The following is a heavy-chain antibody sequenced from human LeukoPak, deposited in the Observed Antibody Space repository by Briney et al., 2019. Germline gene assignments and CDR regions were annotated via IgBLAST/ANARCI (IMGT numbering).Heavy chain of an antibody. V-gene: IGHV3-11*01. CDR2: ISGSGSVT. CDR3: ARDRIAADGTEWFDP. J-gene: IGHJ5*02. Sequence: GGSLRLSCAASGFTFSDYYISWIRQAPGKGLEWVSYISGSGSVTYYTESVKGRFTISRDNAKNSLYLQMNNLRVEDAAVYYCARDRIAADGTEWFDPWGQGTLVTVSS. D-gene: IGHD6-13*01. CDR1: GFTFSDYY.